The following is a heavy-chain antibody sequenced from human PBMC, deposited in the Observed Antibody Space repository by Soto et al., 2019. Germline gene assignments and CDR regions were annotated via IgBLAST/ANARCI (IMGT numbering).Heavy chain of an antibody. CDR2: IKPDGSGK. D-gene: IGHD3-22*01. CDR3: ARDYEFGFDI. V-gene: IGHV3-7*01. Sequence: EVQLVESGGGLVQPGGSLRLSCEASAFTLSSYWMSWVRQAPGKGLEWVANIKPDGSGKYYVDSVKGRFTISRDNTKNSLYLQMSTLRPEDTAIYYCARDYEFGFDIWGQGTLVTVSS. J-gene: IGHJ3*02. CDR1: AFTLSSYW.